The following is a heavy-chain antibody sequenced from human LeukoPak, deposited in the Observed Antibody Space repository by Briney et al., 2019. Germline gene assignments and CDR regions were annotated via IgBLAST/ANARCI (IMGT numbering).Heavy chain of an antibody. CDR1: GVSISSANW. V-gene: IGHV4-4*02. CDR2: IYHSGST. Sequence: SGTLSLTCAVSGVSISSANWWSWVRQPPGKGLEWIGEIYHSGSTNYNPSLKSRVTVSVGKSKNQFSLKLSSVTAADTAVYYCARTYRRSTFDPWGQGTLVTVSS. J-gene: IGHJ5*02. CDR3: ARTYRRSTFDP.